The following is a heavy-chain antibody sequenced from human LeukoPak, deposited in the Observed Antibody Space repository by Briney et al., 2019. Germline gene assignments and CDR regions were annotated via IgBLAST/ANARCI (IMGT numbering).Heavy chain of an antibody. Sequence: GSLRLSCAASEFTFSSFALSWVRQAPGKGLQWVSGISGSGGSTNYADSVKGRFSISRDNSKNTLYLQMNSLRAEDTAVYYCAGPTERYSSSWYYFDYWGQGTLVTVSS. D-gene: IGHD6-13*01. CDR3: AGPTERYSSSWYYFDY. V-gene: IGHV3-23*01. CDR2: ISGSGGST. J-gene: IGHJ4*02. CDR1: EFTFSSFA.